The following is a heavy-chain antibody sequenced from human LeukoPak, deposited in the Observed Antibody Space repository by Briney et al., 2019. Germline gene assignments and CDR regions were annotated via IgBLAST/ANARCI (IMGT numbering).Heavy chain of an antibody. J-gene: IGHJ4*02. Sequence: SETLSLTCAVYGGSFSGYYWSWIRQPPGKGLEWIGEINHSGSTNYNPSLKSRVTISVDTSKNQFSLKLSSVTAADTAVYYCARGSRLRYYDLTWGQGTLITVSS. CDR3: ARGSRLRYYDLT. V-gene: IGHV4-34*01. D-gene: IGHD3-3*01. CDR2: INHSGST. CDR1: GGSFSGYY.